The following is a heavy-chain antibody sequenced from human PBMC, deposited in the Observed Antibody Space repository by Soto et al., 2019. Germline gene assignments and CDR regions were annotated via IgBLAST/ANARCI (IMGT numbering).Heavy chain of an antibody. V-gene: IGHV3-30-3*01. J-gene: IGHJ3*01. D-gene: IGHD3-10*01. CDR2: ISYDGTNN. CDR1: GFTFSAYA. Sequence: GGSLRLSCAAPGFTFSAYAMHWVRQAPGKGLEWVAVISYDGTNNYYADSVKGRFTSSRDNSNNTLFLQMNSLRSEDTAVYYCETITVVRGVSYDAFDFWGQGTMVTVSS. CDR3: ETITVVRGVSYDAFDF.